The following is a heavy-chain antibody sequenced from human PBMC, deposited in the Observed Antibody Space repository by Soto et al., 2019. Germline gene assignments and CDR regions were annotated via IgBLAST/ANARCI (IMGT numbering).Heavy chain of an antibody. Sequence: QVQLQQWGAGLLKPSETLSLTCAVYGGSFSGYYWSWIRQPPGKGLEWIGEINHSGSTNYNPSLKSRVTISVATSKNQFSLKLSSVTAADTAVYYCASFPITMATTGLYYFDYWGQGTLVTVSS. V-gene: IGHV4-34*01. CDR1: GGSFSGYY. CDR3: ASFPITMATTGLYYFDY. J-gene: IGHJ4*02. CDR2: INHSGST. D-gene: IGHD3-3*01.